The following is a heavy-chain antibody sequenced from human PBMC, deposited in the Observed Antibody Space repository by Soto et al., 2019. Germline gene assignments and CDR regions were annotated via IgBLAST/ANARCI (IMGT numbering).Heavy chain of an antibody. Sequence: PVGSLRISCLASGFTFSSYGMHWVRQAPGKGLEWVAVISYDGSNKYYADSVKGRSTISRDNSKNTLYLQMNSLRAEDTAVYYCAEDAGIAAAFDYWGQGTLVTVSS. V-gene: IGHV3-30*18. J-gene: IGHJ4*02. CDR3: AEDAGIAAAFDY. CDR1: GFTFSSYG. CDR2: ISYDGSNK. D-gene: IGHD6-13*01.